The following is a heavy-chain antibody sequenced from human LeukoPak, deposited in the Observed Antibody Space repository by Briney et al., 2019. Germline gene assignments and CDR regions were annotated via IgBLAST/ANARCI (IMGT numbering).Heavy chain of an antibody. Sequence: SETLSLTCTVSSGSISSDSYYWAWIRQPPGKGLEWIGSIYYNGNTYYNPSLMSRVTISVDTSKNQFSLKLSSVTAADTAVYYCARTYGSGSYYKAHYYFDYWGQGTLVTVSS. J-gene: IGHJ4*02. CDR1: SGSISSDSYY. V-gene: IGHV4-39*07. CDR2: IYYNGNT. CDR3: ARTYGSGSYYKAHYYFDY. D-gene: IGHD3-10*01.